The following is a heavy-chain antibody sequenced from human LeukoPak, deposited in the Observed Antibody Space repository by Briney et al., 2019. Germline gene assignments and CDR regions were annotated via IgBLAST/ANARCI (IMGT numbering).Heavy chain of an antibody. J-gene: IGHJ4*02. CDR1: GFTFSDYT. V-gene: IGHV3-21*01. D-gene: IGHD2-15*01. CDR2: ISPSSSYM. CDR3: ARATWDS. Sequence: GGSLRLSCAASGFTFSDYTMNWVRQAPGKGLEWVSSISPSSSYMYYADSVKGRFAISRDNTKNSLYLQMNSLRAEDTAVYYCARATWDSWGQGALVTVSS.